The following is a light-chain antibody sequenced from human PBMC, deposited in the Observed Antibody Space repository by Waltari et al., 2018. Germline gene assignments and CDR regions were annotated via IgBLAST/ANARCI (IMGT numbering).Light chain of an antibody. Sequence: DIQLTQSPSFLSASVGDRVTIPCRASQGISSYLAWYQQKPGKAPKLLIYAASTLQSGVPSRFSGSGSGTEFTLTISSLQPEDFATYYCQQLNSYPPYTFGQGTKVEIK. CDR1: QGISSY. J-gene: IGKJ2*01. CDR3: QQLNSYPPYT. V-gene: IGKV1-9*01. CDR2: AAS.